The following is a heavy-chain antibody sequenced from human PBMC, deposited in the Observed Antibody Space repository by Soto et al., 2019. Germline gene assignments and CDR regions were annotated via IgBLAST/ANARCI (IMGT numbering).Heavy chain of an antibody. CDR2: IWYDGSNK. Sequence: GGSLRLSCAASGFTFSSYGMHWVRQAPGKGLEWVAVIWYDGSNKYYADSVKGRFTISRDNSKNTLYLQMNSLRAEDTAVYYCAREGHMVRTYNWFDPWGQGTLVTVSS. CDR3: AREGHMVRTYNWFDP. J-gene: IGHJ5*02. CDR1: GFTFSSYG. D-gene: IGHD3-10*01. V-gene: IGHV3-33*01.